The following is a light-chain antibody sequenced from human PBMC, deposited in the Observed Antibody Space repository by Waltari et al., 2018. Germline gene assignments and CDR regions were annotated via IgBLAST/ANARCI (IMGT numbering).Light chain of an antibody. J-gene: IGKJ2*01. V-gene: IGKV3-15*01. CDR1: QSVSSN. CDR3: QQYNNWPPMYT. CDR2: GAS. Sequence: ETVMTQSPATLSVSPGERATLSCRASQSVSSNLAWYQQKPGQAPRLLIYGASTRATGIPARFSGSGSGTEFTLTISSLQSEDFAVYYCQQYNNWPPMYTFGQWTKLEI.